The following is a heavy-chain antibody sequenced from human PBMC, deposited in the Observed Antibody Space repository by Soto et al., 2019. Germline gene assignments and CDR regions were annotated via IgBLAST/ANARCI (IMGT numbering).Heavy chain of an antibody. J-gene: IGHJ5*02. CDR2: ISGSGGST. CDR1: GFTFSSYA. Sequence: EVQLLESGGGLVQPGGSLRLSCAASGFTFSSYAISWVRQAPGKGLEWVSAISGSGGSTYYADSVKGRFTISRDNSKNTLYLKMNSLRAEDTAVYYCAKSNVLRFLEVKLKPNWFDPWGQGTLVTVSS. V-gene: IGHV3-23*01. CDR3: AKSNVLRFLEVKLKPNWFDP. D-gene: IGHD3-3*01.